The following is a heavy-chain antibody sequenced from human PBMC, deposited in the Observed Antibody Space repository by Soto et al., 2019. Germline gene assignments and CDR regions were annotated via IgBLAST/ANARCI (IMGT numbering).Heavy chain of an antibody. J-gene: IGHJ6*03. CDR3: ARSGGYEDYYYYMDV. CDR2: IYYSGST. Sequence: SETLSLTCTVSGGSISSYSWSWFRQPAGKGLEWIGYIYYSGSTNYNPSLKSRVTISVDTYKNQFSLKLSSVTAADTAVYYCARSGGYEDYYYYMDVWGKGTTVTVSS. D-gene: IGHD5-12*01. V-gene: IGHV4-59*01. CDR1: GGSISSYS.